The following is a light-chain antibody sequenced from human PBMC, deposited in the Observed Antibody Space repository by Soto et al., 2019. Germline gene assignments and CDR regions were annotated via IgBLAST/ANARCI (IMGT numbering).Light chain of an antibody. CDR2: DAS. CDR3: QQSSNWPPIN. Sequence: EIVLTQSTGTLSLSPLEIGTLSCRASQSVSSYLAWYQQKPGQAHRLLIYDASNRATGIPARFSGSGSGTDFTLTIRSLEPEDFAVYYCQQSSNWPPINCGKGQRREIK. J-gene: IGKJ5*01. CDR1: QSVSSY. V-gene: IGKV3-11*01.